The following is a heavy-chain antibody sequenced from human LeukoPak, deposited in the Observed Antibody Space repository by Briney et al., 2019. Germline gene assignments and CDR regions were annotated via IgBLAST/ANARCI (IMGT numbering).Heavy chain of an antibody. J-gene: IGHJ4*02. V-gene: IGHV1-2*02. CDR3: AKEADGYNY. Sequence: GASVKVSCQASGYPFTAFYIHWVRQAPGQGLEWMGWINPNSGGTNYAQKFQGRVTMTRDTSISTAYLDLSRLRSDDTAVYYCAKEADGYNYWGQGTLVTVSS. CDR1: GYPFTAFY. CDR2: INPNSGGT. D-gene: IGHD5-24*01.